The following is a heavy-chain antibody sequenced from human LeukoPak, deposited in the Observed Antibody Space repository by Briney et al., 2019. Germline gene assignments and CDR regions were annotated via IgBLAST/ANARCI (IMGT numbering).Heavy chain of an antibody. CDR2: TKLIVGRT. D-gene: IGHD6-6*01. CDR1: GFSSDVYV. V-gene: IGHV3-20*04. J-gene: IGHJ4*02. CDR3: ARLARPGGFDY. Sequence: GSLRLSCAPSGFSSDVYVMSWVRPAPGKGLGWGSGTKLIVGRTGYADSLKGRVTLSRDNAKNSLYLQMNSLRAEDTALYYCARLARPGGFDYWGQGTLVTVSS.